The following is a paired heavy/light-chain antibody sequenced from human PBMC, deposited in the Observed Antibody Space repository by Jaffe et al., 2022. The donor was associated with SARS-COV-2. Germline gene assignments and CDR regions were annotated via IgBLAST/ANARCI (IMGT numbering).Heavy chain of an antibody. CDR2: VGYNGDNM. Sequence: QVYLVESGGGVVQPGRSLRLSCAASGFSFRTYGMHWVRQAPGKGLEWVATVGYNGDNMWYVDSVKGRFTISRDTSKNTLYLQMNSLRAEDTAVYYCARDFTGQWTIDYWGQGTLVTVSS. D-gene: IGHD6-19*01. J-gene: IGHJ4*02. V-gene: IGHV3-33*08. CDR1: GFSFRTYG. CDR3: ARDFTGQWTIDY.
Light chain of an antibody. J-gene: IGLJ3*02. V-gene: IGLV2-14*03. CDR2: GVN. CDR1: SSDIGGYKY. Sequence: QSALTQPASVSGSPGQTIAISCTGTSSDIGGYKYVSWYQQHSGKAPKLVIYGVNNRPSGVSVRFSGSRSGDTASLIISGLQAEDEADYYCISYTSSRTWVFGGGTKLTVL. CDR3: ISYTSSRTWV.